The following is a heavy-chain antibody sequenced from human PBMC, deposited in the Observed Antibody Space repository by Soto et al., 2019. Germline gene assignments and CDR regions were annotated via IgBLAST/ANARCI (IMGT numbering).Heavy chain of an antibody. J-gene: IGHJ4*02. D-gene: IGHD3-10*01. CDR2: IYWDDDE. CDR1: GFSLNTDGEG. V-gene: IGHV2-5*02. CDR3: AHSRNLITEDAQVGDFDY. Sequence: QITLKESGPTPVNPTQTLTLTCSFSGFSLNTDGEGVGWVRQPPGEALEWLALIYWDDDERYSPSLKTRLTTTTDPSKNQVVLIMTNMDPVDTATYYCAHSRNLITEDAQVGDFDYWGQGTLVTVSS.